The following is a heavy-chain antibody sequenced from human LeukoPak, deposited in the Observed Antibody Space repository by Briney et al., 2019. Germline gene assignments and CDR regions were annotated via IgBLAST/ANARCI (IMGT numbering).Heavy chain of an antibody. CDR3: ARQGSGNYLSPVNY. V-gene: IGHV4-34*01. CDR1: GGSFSGYY. CDR2: INHSGST. D-gene: IGHD1-26*01. J-gene: IGHJ4*02. Sequence: PSETLSLTCAVYGGSFSGYYWSWIRQPPGKGLEWMGEINHSGSTNYNPSLKSRVTISVDTSKNQFSLKLSSVTAADTAVYYCARQGSGNYLSPVNYWGQGTLVTVSS.